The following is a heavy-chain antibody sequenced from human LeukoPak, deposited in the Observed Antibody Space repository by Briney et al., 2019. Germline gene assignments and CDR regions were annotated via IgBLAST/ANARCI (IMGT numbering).Heavy chain of an antibody. J-gene: IGHJ4*02. CDR1: GGSISSGGYY. CDR2: SFYGGT. V-gene: IGHV4-30-4*08. D-gene: IGHD6-13*01. CDR3: ARGFSIAAAGTGPDNDY. Sequence: SETLSLTCTVSGGSISSGGYYWNWIRQHPGKGLEWIGYSFYGGTSYNPSLKSRVTISVDTSKNQFSLKLSSVTAADTAVYYCARGFSIAAAGTGPDNDYWGQGTLVTVSS.